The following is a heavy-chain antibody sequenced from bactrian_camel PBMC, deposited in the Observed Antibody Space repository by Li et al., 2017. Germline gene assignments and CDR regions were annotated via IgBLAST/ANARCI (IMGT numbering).Heavy chain of an antibody. Sequence: HVQLVESGGGSVQVGGSLRLSCAVSGSTHNYLCMAWFRQAPGKEREGVTAIDSEGSTMYAESVKGRFTISKDNAKNTLYLQMNRLKPEDTAMYYCGRRSTGCTSECPPTGGQGTQVTVS. J-gene: IGHJ4*01. D-gene: IGHD7*01. V-gene: IGHV3S57*01. CDR1: GSTHNYLC. CDR2: IDSEGST.